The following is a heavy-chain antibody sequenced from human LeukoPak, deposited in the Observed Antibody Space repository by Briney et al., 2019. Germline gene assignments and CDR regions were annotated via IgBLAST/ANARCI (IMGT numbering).Heavy chain of an antibody. CDR3: ARETPPVGGSHDDYDY. CDR1: GFTFSSYE. V-gene: IGHV3-48*03. J-gene: IGHJ4*02. Sequence: GGSLRLSCAASGFTFSSYEMNWVRQAPGKGLEWVSHISSSGSTIYYADSVKGRFTISRDNAKNSLYLQMNSLRAEDTAVYYCARETPPVGGSHDDYDYWGQGTLVTVSS. CDR2: ISSSGSTI. D-gene: IGHD1-26*01.